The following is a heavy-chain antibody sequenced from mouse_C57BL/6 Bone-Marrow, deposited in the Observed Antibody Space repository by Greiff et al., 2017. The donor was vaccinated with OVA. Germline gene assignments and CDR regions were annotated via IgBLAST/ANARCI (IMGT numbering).Heavy chain of an antibody. CDR3: AIWYYGSRDAMDY. D-gene: IGHD1-1*01. CDR1: GYTFTSYW. CDR2: INPSNGGT. J-gene: IGHJ4*01. Sequence: VQLQESGAELVRPGTSVKMSCKASGYTFTSYWMHWVKQRPGQGLEWIGNINPSNGGTNYNEKFKSKATLTVDKSSSTAYMQLSSLTSEDSAVYYCAIWYYGSRDAMDYWGQVTSVTVSS. V-gene: IGHV1-53*01.